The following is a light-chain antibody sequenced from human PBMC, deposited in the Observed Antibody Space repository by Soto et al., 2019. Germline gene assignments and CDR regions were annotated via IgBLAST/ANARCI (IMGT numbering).Light chain of an antibody. CDR1: QSISSW. V-gene: IGKV1-5*03. J-gene: IGKJ1*01. CDR3: QQYNSYST. Sequence: DIQMTQSPSTLSASVGDRVTITCRASQSISSWLAWYQQKPGKAPKLLIYKASTLQSGVPSRFSGSRSGTEFTLTISSLQPDDFAIYYCQQYNSYSTFGQGTKVDIK. CDR2: KAS.